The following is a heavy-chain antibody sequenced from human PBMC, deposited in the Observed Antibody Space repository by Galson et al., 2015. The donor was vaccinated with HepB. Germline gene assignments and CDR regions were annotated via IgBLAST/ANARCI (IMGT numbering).Heavy chain of an antibody. D-gene: IGHD2-2*01. J-gene: IGHJ3*02. Sequence: SLRLSCAASGFTFSSYAMSWVRQAPGKGLEWVSAISGSGGSTYYADSVKGRFTISRDNSKNTLYLQMNSLRAEDTAVYYCAKHGEDIAVVPAAIIDAFDIWGQGTMVTVSS. CDR1: GFTFSSYA. CDR3: AKHGEDIAVVPAAIIDAFDI. V-gene: IGHV3-23*01. CDR2: ISGSGGST.